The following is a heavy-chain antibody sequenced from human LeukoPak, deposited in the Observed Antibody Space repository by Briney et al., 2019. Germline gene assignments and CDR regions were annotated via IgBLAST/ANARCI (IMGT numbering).Heavy chain of an antibody. D-gene: IGHD5-18*01. Sequence: ASVKVSCKVSGYTLTELSMHWVRQAPGKGLEWMGGFDPEDGETIYAQKFLGRVTMTEDTSTDTAYMELSSLRSEDTAVYYCATGYSYGKPPADYWGQGTLVTVSS. CDR1: GYTLTELS. V-gene: IGHV1-24*01. J-gene: IGHJ4*02. CDR2: FDPEDGET. CDR3: ATGYSYGKPPADY.